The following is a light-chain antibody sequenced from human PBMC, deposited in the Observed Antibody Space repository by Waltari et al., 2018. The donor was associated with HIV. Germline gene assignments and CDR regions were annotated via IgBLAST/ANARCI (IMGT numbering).Light chain of an antibody. CDR2: ANN. V-gene: IGLV1-40*01. CDR3: QSYDSGLSGSV. Sequence: QSVLAQPPSVSGPPGQRVTISCTGSSPIIGAGYDVHWYQQLPGTAPKLLIYANNNRASGVPDRFSGSKFGPSASLAITGLQAEDEANYYCQSYDSGLSGSVFGGGTKLTVL. J-gene: IGLJ2*01. CDR1: SPIIGAGYD.